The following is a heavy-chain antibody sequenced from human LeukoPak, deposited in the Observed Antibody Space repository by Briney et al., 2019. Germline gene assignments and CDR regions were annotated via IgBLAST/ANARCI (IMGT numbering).Heavy chain of an antibody. Sequence: GGSLRLSCAASGFTFSSYSMNWVRQAPGKGLEWVSSISSSSSYIYYADSVKGRFTISRDNAKNSLYLQMNSLRAEDTAVYYCAGGGYDYIWGSYRDPPYYFDYWGQGTLVTVSS. CDR2: ISSSSSYI. CDR3: AGGGYDYIWGSYRDPPYYFDY. J-gene: IGHJ4*02. CDR1: GFTFSSYS. V-gene: IGHV3-21*01. D-gene: IGHD3-16*02.